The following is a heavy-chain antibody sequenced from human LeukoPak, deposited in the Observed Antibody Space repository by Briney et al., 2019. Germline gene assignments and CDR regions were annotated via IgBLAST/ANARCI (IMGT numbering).Heavy chain of an antibody. Sequence: GGSLRLSCAASGFTFSSYSMNWVRQAPGKGLGWVSSITSSGRYIYYADSVKGRLTISRDNSENSLYPQMDSLTAEDTAVYYCTRKGSQWDFLVDYWGQGTRVAVSS. J-gene: IGHJ4*02. V-gene: IGHV3-21*01. CDR2: ITSSGRYI. D-gene: IGHD2/OR15-2a*01. CDR1: GFTFSSYS. CDR3: TRKGSQWDFLVDY.